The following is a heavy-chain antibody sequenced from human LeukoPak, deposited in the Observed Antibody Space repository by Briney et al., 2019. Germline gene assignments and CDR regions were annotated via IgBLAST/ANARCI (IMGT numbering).Heavy chain of an antibody. J-gene: IGHJ4*02. CDR2: IWYDGSNK. D-gene: IGHD6-19*01. CDR3: ARDHLYSSGHFDY. Sequence: GGSLRLSCAASGFTFSSYGMHWVRKAPGKGLEWVAVIWYDGSNKYYADSVKGRFTISRDNSKNTLYLQMNSLRAEDTAVYYCARDHLYSSGHFDYWGQGTLVTVSS. V-gene: IGHV3-33*01. CDR1: GFTFSSYG.